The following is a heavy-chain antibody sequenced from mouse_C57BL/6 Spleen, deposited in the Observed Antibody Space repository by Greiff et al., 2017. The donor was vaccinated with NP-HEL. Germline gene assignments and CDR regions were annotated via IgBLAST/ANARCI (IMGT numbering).Heavy chain of an antibody. CDR2: IYPSDSET. CDR1: GYTFTSYW. J-gene: IGHJ2*01. Sequence: VQLQQPGAELVKPGASVKVSCKASGYTFTSYWMDWVKQRPGQGLEWIGNIYPSDSETHYNQKFKDKATLTVDKSSSTAYMQLSSLTSEDSAVYYCARKTYSNYFDYWGQGTTLTVSS. V-gene: IGHV1-61*01. D-gene: IGHD2-5*01. CDR3: ARKTYSNYFDY.